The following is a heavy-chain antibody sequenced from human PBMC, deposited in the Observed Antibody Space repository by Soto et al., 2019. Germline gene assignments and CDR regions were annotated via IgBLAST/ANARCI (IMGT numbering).Heavy chain of an antibody. V-gene: IGHV1-2*02. CDR3: ARARDPITMIVAS. CDR2: INPNSGGT. J-gene: IGHJ5*02. CDR1: GYTFTGYY. D-gene: IGHD3-22*01. Sequence: ASVKVSCKASGYTFTGYYMHWVRQAPGQGLEWMGWINPNSGGTNYAQKFQGRVTMTRDTSISTAYMELSRLRSDDTAVYYCARARDPITMIVASWGQGTLVTVSS.